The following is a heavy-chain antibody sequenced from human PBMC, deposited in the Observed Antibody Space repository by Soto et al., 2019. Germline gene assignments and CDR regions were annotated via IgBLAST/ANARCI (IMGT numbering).Heavy chain of an antibody. D-gene: IGHD2-2*01. J-gene: IGHJ5*02. V-gene: IGHV3-11*01. Sequence: LSLTCTVSGGSISSYYWSWIRQAPGKGLEWVSYISSSGSTIYYADSVKGRFTISRDNAKNSLYLQMNSLRAEDTAVYYCARVDPPAKXWGQGTLVTVSS. CDR3: ARVDPPAKX. CDR2: ISSSGSTI. CDR1: GGSISSYY.